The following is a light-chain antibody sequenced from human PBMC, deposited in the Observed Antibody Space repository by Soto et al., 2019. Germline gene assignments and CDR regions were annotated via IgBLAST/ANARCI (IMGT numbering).Light chain of an antibody. Sequence: VLTQSPARLSLSPGERATLSCRAGQSVSDYLAWYQQKPGQPPRLLFFDASNRATGVPDRFSAGGSGTDFTLIISSLQSEDLAVYHCQQYNKWPQTFGQGTKVESK. CDR2: DAS. CDR1: QSVSDY. J-gene: IGKJ1*01. V-gene: IGKV3-11*01. CDR3: QQYNKWPQT.